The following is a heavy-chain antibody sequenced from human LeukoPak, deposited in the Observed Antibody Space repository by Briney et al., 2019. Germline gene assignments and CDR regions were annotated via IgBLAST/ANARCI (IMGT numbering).Heavy chain of an antibody. CDR2: ISKDGSNK. CDR3: ARRPPAVAGLDY. V-gene: IGHV3-30*03. CDR1: GFTFSSYN. J-gene: IGHJ4*02. D-gene: IGHD6-19*01. Sequence: GGSLRLSCAASGFTFSSYNMHWVRQAPGKGLEWVAVISKDGSNKYYADSVKGRFTISRDNSKNTVYAEMNSLRGEDTAVYYCARRPPAVAGLDYWGQGTLVTVSS.